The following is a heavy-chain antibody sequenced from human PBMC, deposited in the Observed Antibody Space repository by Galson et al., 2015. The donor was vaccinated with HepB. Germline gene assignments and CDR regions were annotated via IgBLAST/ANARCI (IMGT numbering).Heavy chain of an antibody. CDR3: ATPRAYCSGDSCWVFDY. CDR1: GYTLSGLS. CDR2: FDPEDGET. J-gene: IGHJ4*02. D-gene: IGHD2-15*01. Sequence: SVKVSCKVSGYTLSGLSMHWVRQAPGKGLEWMGGFDPEDGETINAQNFQGRVTMTEDRSTDTVYMELSSLRSEDTAVYYCATPRAYCSGDSCWVFDYWGQGTLVTVSS. V-gene: IGHV1-24*01.